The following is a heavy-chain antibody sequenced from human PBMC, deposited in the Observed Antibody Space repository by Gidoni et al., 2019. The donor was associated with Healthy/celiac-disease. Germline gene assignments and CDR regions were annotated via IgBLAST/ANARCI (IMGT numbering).Heavy chain of an antibody. Sequence: QVQLQQWVAGLLKPSETLSLTCAVYGGSFSGYYWSWIRQPPGKGVEWIGEIKHSGSTNYTPSLKSRVTISVDTSKNQFSLKLSSVTAADTAVYYCARLYDSSGYYFDYWGQGTLVTVSS. J-gene: IGHJ4*02. V-gene: IGHV4-34*01. CDR3: ARLYDSSGYYFDY. CDR2: IKHSGST. CDR1: GGSFSGYY. D-gene: IGHD3-22*01.